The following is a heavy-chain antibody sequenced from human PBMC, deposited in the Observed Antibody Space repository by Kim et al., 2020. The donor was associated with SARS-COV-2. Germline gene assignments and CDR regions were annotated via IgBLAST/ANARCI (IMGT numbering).Heavy chain of an antibody. CDR2: INPSGGST. CDR1: GYTFTSYY. CDR3: ARAYMITFGGVIVIPHNWFDP. J-gene: IGHJ5*02. V-gene: IGHV1-46*01. Sequence: ASVKVSCKASGYTFTSYYMLWVRQAPGQGLEWMGIINPSGGSTSYAQKFQGRVTMTRDTSTSTVYMELSSLRSEDTTVYYCARAYMITFGGVIVIPHNWFDPWGQGTLVTVSS. D-gene: IGHD3-16*02.